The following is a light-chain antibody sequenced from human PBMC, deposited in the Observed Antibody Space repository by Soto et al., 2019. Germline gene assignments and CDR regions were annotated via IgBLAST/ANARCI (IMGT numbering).Light chain of an antibody. CDR2: EVN. CDR1: SSDICAYYY. Sequence: QSFLTQPASLSGSPGQSITISCTGTSSDICAYYYFSWFQQHPGKAPKLMISEVNNRPSGVSNRFSGSKSGNTAYLTISGLQVEDEAEYFCVSFTTTXPHVLGTGTKVXV. CDR3: VSFTTTXPHV. V-gene: IGLV2-14*01. J-gene: IGLJ1*01.